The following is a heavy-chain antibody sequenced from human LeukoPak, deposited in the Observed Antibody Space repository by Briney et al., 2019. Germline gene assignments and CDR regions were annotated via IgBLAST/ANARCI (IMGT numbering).Heavy chain of an antibody. CDR3: AKDSGYYYGSTDAFDI. V-gene: IGHV3-30-3*01. J-gene: IGHJ3*02. CDR2: ISYDGSNK. Sequence: PGRSLRLSCAASGFTFSSYAMHWVRQAPGKGLEWVAVISYDGSNKYYADSVKGRFTISRDNSKNTLYLQMNSLRAEDTAVYYCAKDSGYYYGSTDAFDIWGQGTMVTVSS. CDR1: GFTFSSYA. D-gene: IGHD3-10*01.